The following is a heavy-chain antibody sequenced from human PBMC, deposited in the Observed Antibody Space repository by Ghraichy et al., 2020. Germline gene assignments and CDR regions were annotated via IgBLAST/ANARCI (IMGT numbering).Heavy chain of an antibody. V-gene: IGHV3-30*10. D-gene: IGHD3-10*01. CDR2: IASDGKDK. J-gene: IGHJ4*02. Sequence: GGSLSLSCAASGFTFSHYPIHWVRQAPGKGLEWVAVIASDGKDKKYTDSVKGRFTISRDNSKNTVYLVMNSLRTEDTAVYFCARDSNRGAANYFFDYWGQGTLVSVSS. CDR3: ARDSNRGAANYFFDY. CDR1: GFTFSHYP.